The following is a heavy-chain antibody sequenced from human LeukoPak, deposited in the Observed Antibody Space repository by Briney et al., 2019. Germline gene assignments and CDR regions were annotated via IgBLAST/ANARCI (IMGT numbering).Heavy chain of an antibody. D-gene: IGHD6-19*01. Sequence: SQTLSLTCAISGDSVSSNNGAWNWIRQSPSRGLEWLGRTYYRSKWYNDYAGSLNGRITISPDTSKNQFSLHLNSVTPEDTAIYYCARDLGNTGWYTFDYWGQGILVTVSS. CDR1: GDSVSSNNGA. J-gene: IGHJ4*02. V-gene: IGHV6-1*01. CDR2: TYYRSKWYN. CDR3: ARDLGNTGWYTFDY.